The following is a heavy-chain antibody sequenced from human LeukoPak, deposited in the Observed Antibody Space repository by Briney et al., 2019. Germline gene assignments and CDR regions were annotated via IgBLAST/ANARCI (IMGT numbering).Heavy chain of an antibody. J-gene: IGHJ4*02. CDR2: ISGSGGST. V-gene: IGHV3-23*01. Sequence: PGGSLRLSCAASGFTFSSYAMSWVRQAPGKGLEWVSAISGSGGSTYYADSVKGRFTISRDNSKNTLYLQMNRLRAEDTATYYCARDPSRSGELLPTDYWGQGTLVTVSS. CDR3: ARDPSRSGELLPTDY. D-gene: IGHD3-10*01. CDR1: GFTFSSYA.